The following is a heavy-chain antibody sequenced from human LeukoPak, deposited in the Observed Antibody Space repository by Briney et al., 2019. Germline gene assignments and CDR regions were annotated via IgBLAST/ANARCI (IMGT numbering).Heavy chain of an antibody. CDR2: ISSSSSYI. V-gene: IGHV3-21*01. CDR3: ARDGQLAGAAHGGEKTWFAP. CDR1: GFTFSSYS. D-gene: IGHD6-19*01. Sequence: GGSLRLSCAASGFTFSSYSMNWVRQAPGKGLEWVSSISSSSSYIYYADSVKGRFTISRDNAKNSLYLQMNSLRAEDTAVYYCARDGQLAGAAHGGEKTWFAPWAREPLVPVP. J-gene: IGHJ5*02.